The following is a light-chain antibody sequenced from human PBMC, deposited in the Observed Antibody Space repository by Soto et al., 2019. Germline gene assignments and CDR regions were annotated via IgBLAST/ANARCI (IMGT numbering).Light chain of an antibody. CDR1: HGISSY. Sequence: DIQMTQSPSSVSASVGDRVTITCRASHGISSYLAWYQQRPEKAPKLLFYAASSLQSGVPSRFSGSGSGTDFTLTISSLQPEDFATYYCQQSNTFPYTFGGGTKVGIK. CDR3: QQSNTFPYT. J-gene: IGKJ4*01. CDR2: AAS. V-gene: IGKV1-12*01.